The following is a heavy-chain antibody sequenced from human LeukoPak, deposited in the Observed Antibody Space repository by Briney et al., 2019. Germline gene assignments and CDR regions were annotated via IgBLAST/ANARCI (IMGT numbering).Heavy chain of an antibody. J-gene: IGHJ4*02. Sequence: GRSLRLSCAASGFTFSSYAMHWVRQAPGKGLEWVSSISSSGKNIFYADSVKGRFTISRDNANNSLFLQMNSLRGEDTAVYYCARDPTSGSHPHFDFWGQGILVTVSS. CDR3: ARDPTSGSHPHFDF. CDR2: ISSSGKNI. CDR1: GFTFSSYA. D-gene: IGHD1-26*01. V-gene: IGHV3-21*01.